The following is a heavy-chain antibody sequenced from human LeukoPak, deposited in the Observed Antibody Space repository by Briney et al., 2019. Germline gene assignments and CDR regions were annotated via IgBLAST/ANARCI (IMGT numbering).Heavy chain of an antibody. D-gene: IGHD4-11*01. CDR3: ARGRQCDY. CDR2: IYSGGTA. Sequence: PGGSLRLSCVASGFIVSSNYMSWVRQAPGKGLEWISIIYSGGTAFYADSVEGRFTISRDNSKNTLYLQMNSLRADDTAMYYCARGRQCDYWGQGTLVTVSS. V-gene: IGHV3-53*01. CDR1: GFIVSSNY. J-gene: IGHJ4*02.